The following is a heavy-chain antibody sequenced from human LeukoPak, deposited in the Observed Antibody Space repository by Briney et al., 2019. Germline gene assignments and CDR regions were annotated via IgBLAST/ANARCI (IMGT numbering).Heavy chain of an antibody. Sequence: GGSLRLSCAASGFTFNNYWMSWVRQAPGKGLEWVANIKTDGSETYYVDAVKGRFTISRDNAKNSLYLQMNNLRVEDTAVYYCVRNLPGAGYWGQGTLVIVSS. D-gene: IGHD3-9*01. J-gene: IGHJ4*02. V-gene: IGHV3-7*01. CDR3: VRNLPGAGY. CDR1: GFTFNNYW. CDR2: IKTDGSET.